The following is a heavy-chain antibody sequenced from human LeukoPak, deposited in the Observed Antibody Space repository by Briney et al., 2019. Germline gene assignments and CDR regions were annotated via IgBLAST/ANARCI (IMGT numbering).Heavy chain of an antibody. CDR1: GYTLTELS. CDR3: ARGYCSSTSCYMDV. J-gene: IGHJ6*02. CDR2: FDPEDGET. Sequence: GASVKVSCKVSGYTLTELSMHWVRQAPGKGLEWMGGFDPEDGETIYAQKFQGRVTMTGDTSTDTAYMELSSLRSEDTAVYYCARGYCSSTSCYMDVWGQGTTVT. D-gene: IGHD2-2*01. V-gene: IGHV1-24*01.